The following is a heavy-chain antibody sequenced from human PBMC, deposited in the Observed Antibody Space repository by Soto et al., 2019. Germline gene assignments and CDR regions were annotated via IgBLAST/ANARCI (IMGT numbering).Heavy chain of an antibody. D-gene: IGHD2-21*01. CDR2: IDPMFDTS. Sequence: QVRLEQSGAEVKKPGSSVRVSCQASGGALTSYPIHSVRQAPGQGLEWMGVIDPMFDTSNLAEKFKARVTFTADASTKTVYMDLTSLRSDDTAVYFCATYPRPYNWIDLWGQGTLLTVSS. J-gene: IGHJ5*02. CDR3: ATYPRPYNWIDL. V-gene: IGHV1-69*01. CDR1: GGALTSYP.